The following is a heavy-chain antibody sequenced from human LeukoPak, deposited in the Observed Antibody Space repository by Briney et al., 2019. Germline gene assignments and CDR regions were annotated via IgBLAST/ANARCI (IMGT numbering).Heavy chain of an antibody. CDR1: GGSISSYY. CDR2: IYTSGST. V-gene: IGHV4-4*07. D-gene: IGHD6-19*01. J-gene: IGHJ4*02. CDR3: ARGYSSGWFSPPFDY. Sequence: PSETLSLTCTVSGGSISSYYWSWIRQPAGKGLEWIGRIYTSGSTNYNPSLKSRVTMSVDTSKNQFSLKLSSVTAADTAVYYCARGYSSGWFSPPFDYWGLGTLVTVSS.